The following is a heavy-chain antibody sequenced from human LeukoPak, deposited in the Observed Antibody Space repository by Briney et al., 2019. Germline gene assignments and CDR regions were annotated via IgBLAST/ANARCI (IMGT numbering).Heavy chain of an antibody. CDR2: INPNSGGT. Sequence: ASVKVSRKASGYPFTDYYIHWVRQAPGQGLEWMGRINPNSGGTNYPQKLQGRVTKTRDTSISTAYMELSRLTSDDTAVYSCAKATGFRGSSYGYAYWGQGTLVTVSS. V-gene: IGHV1-2*06. CDR3: AKATGFRGSSYGYAY. J-gene: IGHJ4*02. CDR1: GYPFTDYY. D-gene: IGHD5-18*01.